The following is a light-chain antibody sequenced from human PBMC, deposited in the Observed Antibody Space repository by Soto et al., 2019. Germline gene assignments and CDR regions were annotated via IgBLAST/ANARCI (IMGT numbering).Light chain of an antibody. CDR3: CSYAGSSLYV. Sequence: QSALTQPRSVSGSPGQSVTISCTGTSSDVGGYNYVSWYQQHPGKAPKLMIYDVSKRPSGVPDRFSGSKSGNTASLTISGLQAEDGADYYWCSYAGSSLYVFGTGTKVTVL. J-gene: IGLJ1*01. V-gene: IGLV2-11*01. CDR1: SSDVGGYNY. CDR2: DVS.